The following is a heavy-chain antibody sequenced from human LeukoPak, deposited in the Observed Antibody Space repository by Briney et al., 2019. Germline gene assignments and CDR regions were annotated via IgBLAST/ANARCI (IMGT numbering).Heavy chain of an antibody. J-gene: IGHJ4*02. CDR1: GFTFSGCS. CDR3: AKANNSILRGVREPDFDY. Sequence: GGSLRLSCAASGFTFSGCSMNWVRQAPGRGLEGGSSISSSSSYIYYAESVKGRFTISRDNAKNSLFLQMNSLRAEDTAGYYCAKANNSILRGVREPDFDYWGQGTLVTVSS. V-gene: IGHV3-21*04. D-gene: IGHD3-10*01. CDR2: ISSSSSYI.